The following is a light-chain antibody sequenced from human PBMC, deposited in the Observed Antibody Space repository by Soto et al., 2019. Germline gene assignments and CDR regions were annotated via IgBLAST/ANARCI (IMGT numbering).Light chain of an antibody. V-gene: IGKV1-5*03. CDR2: KAS. Sequence: DIQMTQSPSTLSASVGDRVTITCRASQSISSWLAWYQQKPGKAPKLLIYKASSLESGVPSRFSGSGSGTEFTPTISSLQPDDFATYYCQQSYTFGQGTKLEIK. CDR1: QSISSW. J-gene: IGKJ2*01. CDR3: QQSYT.